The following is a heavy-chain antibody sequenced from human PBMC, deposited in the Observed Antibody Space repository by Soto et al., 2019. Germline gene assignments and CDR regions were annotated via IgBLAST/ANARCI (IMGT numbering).Heavy chain of an antibody. D-gene: IGHD5-18*01. CDR2: IWYDGSNK. Sequence: GGSLRLSCAASGFTFSSYGMHWVRQAPGKGLEWVAVIWYDGSNKYYADSVKGRFTISRDNSKNTLYLQMNSLRAEDTAVYYCARDRGYSYDPDYYYGMDVWGQGTTVTVSS. CDR1: GFTFSSYG. CDR3: ARDRGYSYDPDYYYGMDV. J-gene: IGHJ6*02. V-gene: IGHV3-33*01.